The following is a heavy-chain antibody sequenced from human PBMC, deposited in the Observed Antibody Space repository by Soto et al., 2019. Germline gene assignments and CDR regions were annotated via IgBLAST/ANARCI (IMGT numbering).Heavy chain of an antibody. D-gene: IGHD2-2*01. Sequence: PGGSLRLSCAASGFTFNTYTMNWVRQAPGKGLEWVSYISSSNSTIYYAGSVKGRFTISRDNAKNSLYLKMNSLRAEDTAVYYCARDREYHPLPEYWGRGTLVTFSS. J-gene: IGHJ4*02. CDR2: ISSSNSTI. V-gene: IGHV3-48*01. CDR3: ARDREYHPLPEY. CDR1: GFTFNTYT.